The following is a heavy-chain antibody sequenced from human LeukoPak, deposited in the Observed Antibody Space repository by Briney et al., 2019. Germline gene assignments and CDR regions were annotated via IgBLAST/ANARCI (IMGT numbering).Heavy chain of an antibody. CDR2: IRYDGSNK. V-gene: IGHV3-30*02. D-gene: IGHD2-2*01. CDR1: GFTFSSYG. CDR3: AKDGGGDIVEVPAAISPGAFGD. Sequence: PGGSLRLSCAASGFTFSSYGMHWVRQAPGKGLEWVAFIRYDGSNKYYADSVKGRFTISRDNSKNTLYLQMNSLRAEDTAVYYCAKDGGGDIVEVPAAISPGAFGDWGQGTLVTVSS. J-gene: IGHJ4*02.